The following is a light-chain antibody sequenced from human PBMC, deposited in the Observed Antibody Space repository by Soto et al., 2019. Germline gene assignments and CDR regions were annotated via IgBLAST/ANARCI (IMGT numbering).Light chain of an antibody. J-gene: IGKJ1*01. CDR2: GAS. CDR1: QDISHF. Sequence: DIQLTQSPSSLSASVGDRVTFTCRASQDISHFLAWYQQRPGEVPRLLIYGASTLQSGVSSRFIGSGFGTDFTLTIASLQPEDVATSYGQKYKKDSPATLGPLTNVEIK. CDR3: QKYKKDSPAT. V-gene: IGKV1-27*01.